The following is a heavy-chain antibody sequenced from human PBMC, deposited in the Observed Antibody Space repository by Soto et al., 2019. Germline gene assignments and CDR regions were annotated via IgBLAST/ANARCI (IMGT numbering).Heavy chain of an antibody. V-gene: IGHV1-46*01. Sequence: QVQLVQSGAEVKRPGASVKISCKASGYTFTTYYIHWVRQAPGQGLEWMGIINPTAGNATYAQEFQGRVTMTRDTATSTLYMELSSLSSDDTAVYYCAREAGYYYGSGDPNWFDPWGQGTLVTVSS. CDR3: AREAGYYYGSGDPNWFDP. D-gene: IGHD3-10*01. CDR1: GYTFTTYY. J-gene: IGHJ5*02. CDR2: INPTAGNA.